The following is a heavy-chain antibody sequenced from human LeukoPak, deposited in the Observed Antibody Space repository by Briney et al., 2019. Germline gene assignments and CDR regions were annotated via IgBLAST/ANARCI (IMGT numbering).Heavy chain of an antibody. CDR3: ARATMVRGGPPNNWFDP. D-gene: IGHD3-10*01. J-gene: IGHJ5*02. CDR2: IIPILGIA. Sequence: ASVKVSCKASGGTFSSYATSWVRQAPGQGLEWMGRIIPILGIANYAQKFQGRVTITADKSTSTAYMELSSLRSEDTAVYYCARATMVRGGPPNNWFDPWGQGTLVTVSS. CDR1: GGTFSSYA. V-gene: IGHV1-69*04.